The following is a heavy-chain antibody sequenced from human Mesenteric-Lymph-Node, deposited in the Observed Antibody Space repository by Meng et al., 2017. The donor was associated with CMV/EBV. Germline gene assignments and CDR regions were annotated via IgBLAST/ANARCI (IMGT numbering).Heavy chain of an antibody. CDR3: AKLSGYYPAYAFDI. Sequence: GGPLRLSCAASGFTFSSYAMTWVRQAPEKGLEWVSIIYSDGRTTNYAASVKGRFTISRDNSKNTLYLQMNSLRAEDTAVYYCAKLSGYYPAYAFDIWGQGTMVTVSS. V-gene: IGHV3-23*03. CDR1: GFTFSSYA. CDR2: IYSDGRTT. J-gene: IGHJ3*02. D-gene: IGHD3-22*01.